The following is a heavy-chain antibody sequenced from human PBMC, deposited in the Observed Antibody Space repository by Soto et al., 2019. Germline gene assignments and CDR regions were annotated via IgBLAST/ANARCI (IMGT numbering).Heavy chain of an antibody. V-gene: IGHV4-30-4*01. CDR1: GGSISSGDYF. CDR3: ARGLVIRPYYYHGMDV. CDR2: ISSIGST. D-gene: IGHD3-9*01. Sequence: QVQLQESGPGLVKPSQTLSLTRTVSGGSISSGDYFWSWIRQSPGKGLEWIGYISSIGSTYYNPSLKSRVSVSRDTSKNQFSLKLRSVTTTDTAVYYCARGLVIRPYYYHGMDVWGQGTTVTVSS. J-gene: IGHJ6*02.